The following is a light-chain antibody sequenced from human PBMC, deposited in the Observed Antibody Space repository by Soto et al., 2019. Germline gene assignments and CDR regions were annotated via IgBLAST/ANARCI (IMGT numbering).Light chain of an antibody. CDR3: PQQGT. V-gene: IGKV3-20*01. CDR1: RSLSSSY. J-gene: IGKJ2*01. Sequence: EIVLTQSPGTLSLSPGERATLSCRASRSLSSSYVVWYQQKPGQAPRLLIYAASRRATGIPDRFSGSGSATEYTLTISRLEPEDFSVYYCPQQGTFGQGTKLEL. CDR2: AAS.